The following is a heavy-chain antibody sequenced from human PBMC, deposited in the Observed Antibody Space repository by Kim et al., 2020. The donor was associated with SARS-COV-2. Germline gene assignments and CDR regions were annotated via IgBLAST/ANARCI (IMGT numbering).Heavy chain of an antibody. D-gene: IGHD1-26*01. CDR3: ARDIGEGFLPGWFDP. J-gene: IGHJ5*02. CDR1: GGSISSYY. V-gene: IGHV4-59*01. Sequence: SETLSLTCTVSGGSISSYYWSWIRQPPGKGLEWIGYIYYSGSTNYNPSLKSRVTISVDTSKNQFSLKLSSVTAADTAVYYCARDIGEGFLPGWFDPWGQGTLVTVSS. CDR2: IYYSGST.